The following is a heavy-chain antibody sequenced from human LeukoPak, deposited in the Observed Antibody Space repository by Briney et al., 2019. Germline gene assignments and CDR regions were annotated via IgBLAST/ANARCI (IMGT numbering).Heavy chain of an antibody. CDR2: IIPILGIA. V-gene: IGHV1-69*04. J-gene: IGHJ4*02. D-gene: IGHD5-24*01. CDR1: GGSIGSYY. Sequence: TCTVSGGSIGSYYWNWIRQAPGQGLEWMGRIIPILGIANYAQKFQGRVTITADKSTSTAYMELSSLRSEDTAVYYCARESGEMATITDHYWGQGTLVTVSS. CDR3: ARESGEMATITDHY.